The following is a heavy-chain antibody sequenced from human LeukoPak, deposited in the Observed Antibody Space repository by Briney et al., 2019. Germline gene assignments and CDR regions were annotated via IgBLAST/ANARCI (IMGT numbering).Heavy chain of an antibody. Sequence: SQTLSLTCTVSGGSISSGGYYWSWIRQHPGKGLEWIGYIYYSGSTYYNPSLESRVTISVDRSNNQFSLRLNSVTAADTAVYYCARAHRCTGGTCFNWFDPWGQGTLVIVSS. CDR1: GGSISSGGYY. CDR2: IYYSGST. D-gene: IGHD2-15*01. J-gene: IGHJ5*02. CDR3: ARAHRCTGGTCFNWFDP. V-gene: IGHV4-31*03.